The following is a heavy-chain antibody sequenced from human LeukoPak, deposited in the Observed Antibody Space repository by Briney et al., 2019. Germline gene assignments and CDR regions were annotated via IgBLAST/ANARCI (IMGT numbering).Heavy chain of an antibody. CDR3: ARAYSTLSFDY. J-gene: IGHJ4*02. Sequence: ASVKVSCKASGYAFTGFYLHWVRQAPGQGLEWVGWINPNSGGTNYAQNFQGRVSMTRDTSISTAFMELSRLRSDDTAVYYCARAYSTLSFDYWGQGTLVTVSS. CDR2: INPNSGGT. D-gene: IGHD6-6*01. CDR1: GYAFTGFY. V-gene: IGHV1-2*02.